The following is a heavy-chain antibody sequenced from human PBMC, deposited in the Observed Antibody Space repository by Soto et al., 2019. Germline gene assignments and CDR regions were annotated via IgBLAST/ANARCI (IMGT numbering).Heavy chain of an antibody. CDR1: GFTAGLNF. J-gene: IGHJ6*02. V-gene: IGHV3-15*07. D-gene: IGHD3-16*01. Sequence: GGSLRLSCAASGFTAGLNFMNWVRQAPGKGLEWVGRIKSKTDGGTTDYAAPVKGRFTISRDDSKNTLYLQMNSLKTEDTAVYYCTTELTALLPWDVRGQGTTVTVSS. CDR3: TTELTALLPWDV. CDR2: IKSKTDGGTT.